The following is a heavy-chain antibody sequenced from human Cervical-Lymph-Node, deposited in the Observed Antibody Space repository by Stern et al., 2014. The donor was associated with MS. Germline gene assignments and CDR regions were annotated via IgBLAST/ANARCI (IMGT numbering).Heavy chain of an antibody. Sequence: VQLVESGAEVKKPGSSVKVSCKASGGTFSSSTLSWVRQAPGQGLEWMGGSIPLFGTAKYAQKFQGRVTITADESTSTAYMELSSLRSEDTAVYYCARELSQVLVYWGQGTLVTVSS. CDR3: ARELSQVLVY. V-gene: IGHV1-69*01. J-gene: IGHJ4*02. CDR1: GGTFSSST. CDR2: SIPLFGTA.